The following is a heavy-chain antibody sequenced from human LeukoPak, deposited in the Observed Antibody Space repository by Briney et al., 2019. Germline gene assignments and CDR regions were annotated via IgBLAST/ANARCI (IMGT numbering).Heavy chain of an antibody. CDR1: GYTFTSYD. J-gene: IGHJ5*02. CDR2: MNPNSGNT. V-gene: IGHV1-8*01. CDR3: ARGMGYDYVWGSYRYELFDP. Sequence: GASVKVSCKASGYTFTSYDINWVRQATGQGLEWMGWMNPNSGNTGYAQKFQGRVTMTRNTSISTAYMELSNLRSEDTAMYYCARGMGYDYVWGSYRYELFDPWGQGTLVTVSS. D-gene: IGHD3-16*02.